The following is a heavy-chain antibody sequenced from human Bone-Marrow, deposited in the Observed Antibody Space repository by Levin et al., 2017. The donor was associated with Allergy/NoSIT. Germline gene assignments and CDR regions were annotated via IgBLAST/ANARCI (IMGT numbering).Heavy chain of an antibody. Sequence: PGGSLRLSCVASGFTFSSYAMSWVRQAPGKGLEWVSAIYGGGDTTYYADPVKGRFTISRDNSKNTLYLEMNSLRAEDTAVYYCALKGVTGSGIGFWGQGTLVTVSS. CDR1: GFTFSSYA. CDR2: IYGGGDTT. CDR3: ALKGVTGSGIGF. J-gene: IGHJ4*02. V-gene: IGHV3-23*01. D-gene: IGHD3-10*01.